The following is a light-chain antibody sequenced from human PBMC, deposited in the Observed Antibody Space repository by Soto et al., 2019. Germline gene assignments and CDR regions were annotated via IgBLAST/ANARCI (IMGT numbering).Light chain of an antibody. J-gene: IGLJ1*01. CDR3: SSFSSSTTLYV. CDR2: EVS. Sequence: QSALTQPASVSGSPGQSITISCTGTSSDVGGYKYVSWYQHHADKAPKLMIYEVSNRPSGVSNRFSGSKSGNTASLTIYGLQAEDGADYYCSSFSSSTTLYVFGTGTRSPS. CDR1: SSDVGGYKY. V-gene: IGLV2-14*01.